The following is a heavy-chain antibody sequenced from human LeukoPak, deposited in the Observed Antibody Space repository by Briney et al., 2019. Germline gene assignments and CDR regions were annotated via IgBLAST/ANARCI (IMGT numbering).Heavy chain of an antibody. J-gene: IGHJ4*02. CDR2: IKSDGSST. V-gene: IGHV3-74*01. CDR1: GFTFSNYW. CDR3: ARGGDSSNWYPGYFDY. Sequence: GGSLRLSCAASGFTFSNYWMHWVRQAPGKGPVWVSRIKSDGSSTRFEDSVQGRFTISRDNGKNTLYLQMNSLRAEDTAVYYRARGGDSSNWYPGYFDYWGQGALVTVSS. D-gene: IGHD6-13*01.